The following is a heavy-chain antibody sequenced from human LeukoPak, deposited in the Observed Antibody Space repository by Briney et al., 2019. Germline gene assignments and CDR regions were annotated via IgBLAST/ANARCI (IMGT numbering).Heavy chain of an antibody. CDR3: ARDKVAGLDY. D-gene: IGHD6-19*01. Sequence: PGGSLRLSCAASGFTFSSYAMSRVRQAPGKGLEWVSAISGSGGSTYYADSVKGRFTISRDNAKNSLYLQMNSLGAEDTAVYYCARDKVAGLDYWGQGTLVTVSS. CDR2: ISGSGGST. J-gene: IGHJ4*02. CDR1: GFTFSSYA. V-gene: IGHV3-23*01.